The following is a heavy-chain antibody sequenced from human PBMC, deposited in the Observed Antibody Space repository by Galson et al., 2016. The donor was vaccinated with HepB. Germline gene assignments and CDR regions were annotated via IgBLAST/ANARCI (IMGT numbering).Heavy chain of an antibody. Sequence: SLRLSCAASGFTFSSYGMHWVRQTPGKGLEWVALIWYDGSNRFYADSVKGRFTISRDNSKNTLYLQTHSLRAEDKAVYFCAKDAILGCGRDCYADYWGQGTLVTVSS. D-gene: IGHD2-21*02. CDR3: AKDAILGCGRDCYADY. V-gene: IGHV3-30*02. CDR2: IWYDGSNR. CDR1: GFTFSSYG. J-gene: IGHJ4*02.